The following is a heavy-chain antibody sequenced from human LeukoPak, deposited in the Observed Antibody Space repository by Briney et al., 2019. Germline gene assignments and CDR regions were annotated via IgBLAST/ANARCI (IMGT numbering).Heavy chain of an antibody. CDR3: ARDDGYSNYFDY. V-gene: IGHV4-31*03. CDR1: GGSISSGGYY. D-gene: IGHD5-24*01. Sequence: PSQTLSLTCTVSGGSISSGGYYWSWIRLHPGKGLEWIGYIYYSGSTYYNPSLKSRVTISVDTSKNQFSLKLSSVTAADTAVYYCARDDGYSNYFDYWGQGTLVTVSS. CDR2: IYYSGST. J-gene: IGHJ4*02.